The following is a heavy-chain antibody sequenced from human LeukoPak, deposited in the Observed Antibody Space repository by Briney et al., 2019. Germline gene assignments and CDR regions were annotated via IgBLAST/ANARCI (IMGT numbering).Heavy chain of an antibody. D-gene: IGHD3-22*01. V-gene: IGHV3-7*03. Sequence: GGSLRLSCAASGFTFSSYWMSWVRQAPGKGLEWVANIKQDGREKYYVDSVKGRFTISRDNAKNSLSLRMNSLRAEDTAVYFCARYYYDSSGYYYFDYWGQGTLVTVSS. CDR1: GFTFSSYW. J-gene: IGHJ4*02. CDR3: ARYYYDSSGYYYFDY. CDR2: IKQDGREK.